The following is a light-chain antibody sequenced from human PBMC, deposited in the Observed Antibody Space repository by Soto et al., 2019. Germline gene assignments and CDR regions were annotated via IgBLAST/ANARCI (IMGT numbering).Light chain of an antibody. J-gene: IGKJ2*01. Sequence: IQLTQSPSSLSASVGDRVTITCRASQGIASYLAWYQQKPGKAPKLLIYAASTLQSGVPSRLSGSGSGTDFTLTISSLQPEDFATYYCQHLHTYPYTFGQGTKLEIK. V-gene: IGKV1-9*01. CDR3: QHLHTYPYT. CDR1: QGIASY. CDR2: AAS.